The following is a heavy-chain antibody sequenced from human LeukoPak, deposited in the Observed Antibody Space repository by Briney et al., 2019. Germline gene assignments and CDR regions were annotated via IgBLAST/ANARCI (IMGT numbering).Heavy chain of an antibody. Sequence: PGGSLRLSCAASGFTFSSYWMHWVRQAPGKGLVWVSRINSDGSTISYADSVKGRFTISRDNAKNALYLQMNSLRAEDTAVYYCATFGCNGDCDYWGQGTLVTVSS. CDR1: GFTFSSYW. CDR3: ATFGCNGDCDY. CDR2: INSDGSTI. J-gene: IGHJ4*02. D-gene: IGHD3-10*01. V-gene: IGHV3-74*01.